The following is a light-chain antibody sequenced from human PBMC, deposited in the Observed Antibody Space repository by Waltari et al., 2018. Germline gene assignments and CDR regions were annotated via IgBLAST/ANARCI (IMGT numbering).Light chain of an antibody. V-gene: IGKV1-27*01. J-gene: IGKJ1*01. CDR2: ATS. Sequence: DVQMTQSPSSLSASVGDRVSITCRASQAMNHYLAWYQQKPGKPPQLLIYATSILQSGVPSRFSGSGSGTDFTLTISSLQPDDVATYYCQKYDGAPWTFGQGTKVDLK. CDR3: QKYDGAPWT. CDR1: QAMNHY.